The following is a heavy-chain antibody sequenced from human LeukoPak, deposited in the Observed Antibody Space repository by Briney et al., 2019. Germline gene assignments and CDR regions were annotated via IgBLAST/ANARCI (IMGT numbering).Heavy chain of an antibody. J-gene: IGHJ4*02. CDR1: GYTFTSYA. V-gene: IGHV1-3*01. CDR3: ARDRGDIVVVPAAMELDY. CDR2: INAGNGNT. D-gene: IGHD2-2*01. Sequence: ASVKVSCKASGYTFTSYAMHWVRQAPGQRLEWMGWINAGNGNTKYSQKFQGRVTITRDTSASTAYMELSSLRSEDTAMYYCARDRGDIVVVPAAMELDYWGQGTLVTVSS.